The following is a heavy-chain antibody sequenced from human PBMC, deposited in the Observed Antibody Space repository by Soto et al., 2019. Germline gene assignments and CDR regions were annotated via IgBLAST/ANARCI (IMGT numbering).Heavy chain of an antibody. CDR1: GFTFGTYA. V-gene: IGHV3-23*01. CDR3: AKGSSAYQPYYFDY. D-gene: IGHD3-22*01. CDR2: ISGSGGST. J-gene: IGHJ4*02. Sequence: PGGSLRLSCAASGFTFGTYAMSWVRQAPGKGLEWVSAISGSGGSTYYADSVKGRFTISRDNSKTTLYLQMNSLRADDTAVYYCAKGSSAYQPYYFDYWSQGSLVTVSS.